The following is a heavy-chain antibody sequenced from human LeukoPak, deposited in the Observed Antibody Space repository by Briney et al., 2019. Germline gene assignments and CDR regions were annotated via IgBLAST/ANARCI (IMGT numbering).Heavy chain of an antibody. CDR2: INHSGST. J-gene: IGHJ4*02. CDR1: GGSISSYY. Sequence: SETLSLTCTVSGGSISSYYWSWIRQPPGKGLEWIGEINHSGSTNYNPSLKSRVTISVDTSKNQFSLKLSSVTAADTAVYYCARGSEALSVAGKIDYWGQGTLVTVSS. V-gene: IGHV4-34*01. D-gene: IGHD6-19*01. CDR3: ARGSEALSVAGKIDY.